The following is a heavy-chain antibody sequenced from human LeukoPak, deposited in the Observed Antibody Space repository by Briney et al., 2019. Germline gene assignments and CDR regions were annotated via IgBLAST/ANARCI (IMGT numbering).Heavy chain of an antibody. V-gene: IGHV3-30*04. D-gene: IGHD3-22*01. CDR3: AKEGPYYYDSSGYYHDAFDI. CDR1: GFTFSHYA. Sequence: GGSLRLSCAASGFTFSHYALHWVRQAPGKGLEWVALIGHDGADKYYADSVKGRFTISRDNSKNTLYLQMNSLRAEDTAVYYCAKEGPYYYDSSGYYHDAFDIWGQGTMVTVSS. J-gene: IGHJ3*02. CDR2: IGHDGADK.